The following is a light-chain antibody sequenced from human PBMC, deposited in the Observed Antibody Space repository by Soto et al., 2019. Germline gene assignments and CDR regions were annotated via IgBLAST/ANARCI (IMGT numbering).Light chain of an antibody. Sequence: QSALTQPASVSGSPGQSITISCTGTTSGVGGFNYVSWYQQHPGKAPKLMIYDVTNRPSGVSYRFSGSKSGNTASLTISGLQAEDEADYYCNSYTSSRTYVLGTGTKLTVL. CDR1: TSGVGGFNY. J-gene: IGLJ1*01. CDR3: NSYTSSRTYV. V-gene: IGLV2-14*03. CDR2: DVT.